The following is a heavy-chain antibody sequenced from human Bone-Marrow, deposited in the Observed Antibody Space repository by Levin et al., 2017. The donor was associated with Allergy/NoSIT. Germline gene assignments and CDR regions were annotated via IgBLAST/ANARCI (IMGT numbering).Heavy chain of an antibody. Sequence: HGESLKISCKTSGYSFSSYWIGWVRQMPGKGLEWMGIIDPGDSDTRYSPSFQGQVTISADKSISTAYLQWSSLKASDTAMYYCARLLLFSEFDSSGYGAFDIWGQGTMVTVSS. V-gene: IGHV5-51*01. CDR3: ARLLLFSEFDSSGYGAFDI. CDR1: GYSFSSYW. CDR2: IDPGDSDT. D-gene: IGHD3-22*01. J-gene: IGHJ3*02.